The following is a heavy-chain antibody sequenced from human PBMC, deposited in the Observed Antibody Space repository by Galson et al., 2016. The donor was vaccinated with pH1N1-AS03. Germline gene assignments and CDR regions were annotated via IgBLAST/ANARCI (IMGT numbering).Heavy chain of an antibody. V-gene: IGHV3-23*01. CDR2: ISGSGGDT. CDR3: ARRSPWESYYFDY. CDR1: GFIFSTYA. J-gene: IGHJ4*02. D-gene: IGHD1-26*01. Sequence: LRLSCAASGFIFSTYAMSWVRQGQGEGLEWVSSISGSGGDTYYADSVKGRFTISRDNSGNTLYLQMNSLRAEDTAVYYCARRSPWESYYFDYWGQGTLVTVSS.